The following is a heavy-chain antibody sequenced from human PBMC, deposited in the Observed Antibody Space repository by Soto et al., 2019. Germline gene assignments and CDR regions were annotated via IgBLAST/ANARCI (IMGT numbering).Heavy chain of an antibody. CDR2: IYYSGST. V-gene: IGHV4-39*07. CDR3: ARGYGSGSYYNLVYYYYGMDV. D-gene: IGHD3-10*01. J-gene: IGHJ6*02. CDR1: GGSISSSSYF. Sequence: PSETLSLTCSVSGGSISSSSYFWGWIRQPPGKGLEWIGSIYYSGSTYYNPSLKSRVTVSVDTSKNQFSLKLSSVTAADTAVYYCARGYGSGSYYNLVYYYYGMDVWGQGTTVT.